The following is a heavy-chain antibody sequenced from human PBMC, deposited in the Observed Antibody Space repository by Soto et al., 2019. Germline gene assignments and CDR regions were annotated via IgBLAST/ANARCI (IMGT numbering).Heavy chain of an antibody. V-gene: IGHV4-59*01. D-gene: IGHD3-16*02. Sequence: SETLSLTCTVSGGSINVYYWSWIRQSPGKGLEWVGYIYNSGSTNYNPSLKSRVTISVDTSKNQFSLKLSSVTSADTAVYYCARSVRLGDLSFRYWSQGTLVTVSS. J-gene: IGHJ4*02. CDR1: GGSINVYY. CDR3: ARSVRLGDLSFRY. CDR2: IYNSGST.